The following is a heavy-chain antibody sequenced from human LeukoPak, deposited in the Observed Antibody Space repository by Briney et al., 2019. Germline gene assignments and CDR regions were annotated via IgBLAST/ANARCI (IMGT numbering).Heavy chain of an antibody. CDR2: ISGSGGST. CDR3: ARGIAGVRFDY. CDR1: GSTFSSYA. J-gene: IGHJ4*02. D-gene: IGHD3-10*01. Sequence: LSGGSLRLSCAASGSTFSSYAMSWVRQAPGKGLEWVSAISGSGGSTYYADSVKGRFTISRDNSKNTLYLQMNSLRAEDTAVYYCARGIAGVRFDYWGQGTLVTVSS. V-gene: IGHV3-23*01.